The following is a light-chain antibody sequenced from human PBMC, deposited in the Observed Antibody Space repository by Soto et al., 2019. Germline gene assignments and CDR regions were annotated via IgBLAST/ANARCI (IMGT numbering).Light chain of an antibody. CDR3: QQYGSSGT. CDR1: QSVSNNY. Sequence: IVLTQSPGTVSLSPLEIAILSFMASQSVSNNYLAWYQQKPGQAPRLLIYGASDRATGIPDRFSGSRSGTDFTLTISRLETEDFAVYYCQQYGSSGTFGQGTKVDIK. V-gene: IGKV3-20*01. J-gene: IGKJ1*01. CDR2: GAS.